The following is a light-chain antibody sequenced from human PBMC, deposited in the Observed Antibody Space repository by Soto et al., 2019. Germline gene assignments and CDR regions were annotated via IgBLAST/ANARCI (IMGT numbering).Light chain of an antibody. Sequence: QSALTQPRSVSGSPGQSVTISCIATSSDLGGYDFVSWYQQHPGNAPKVLIYGVTKRPSGVPTRFSGSRSGNTASLTISGLQADDEADYYCCSYAGTYTVIFGGGTKLTVL. CDR2: GVT. V-gene: IGLV2-11*01. J-gene: IGLJ2*01. CDR1: SSDLGGYDF. CDR3: CSYAGTYTVI.